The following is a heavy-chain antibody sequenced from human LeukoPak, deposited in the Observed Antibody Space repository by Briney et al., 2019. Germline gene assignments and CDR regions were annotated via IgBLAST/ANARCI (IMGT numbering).Heavy chain of an antibody. CDR2: IKQDGSQE. V-gene: IGHV3-7*03. CDR1: EFSASNYW. J-gene: IGHJ4*02. CDR3: ARDPPGSGPDFDY. D-gene: IGHD2-8*02. Sequence: PGGSLRLSCVVSEFSASNYWMSWVRQAPGKGLEWVANIKQDGSQENYVDSVKGRFTISRDNSKNTLYLQMNSLRAEDTAVYFCARDPPGSGPDFDYWGQGTLVTVSS.